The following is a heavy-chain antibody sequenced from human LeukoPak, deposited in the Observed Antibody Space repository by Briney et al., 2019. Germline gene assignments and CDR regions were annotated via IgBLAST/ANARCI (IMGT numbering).Heavy chain of an antibody. CDR2: INPNRGGT. CDR1: GYTFTGYY. D-gene: IGHD3-22*01. Sequence: ASVKVSCKASGYTFTGYYMHWVRQAPGQGLEGMGWINPNRGGTNYAEKVQGRVTMTRDTSISTAYMELSSLRSDDTAVYYCAVMQKRIVVVSDAFDIWGQGTMVTVSS. J-gene: IGHJ3*02. V-gene: IGHV1-2*02. CDR3: AVMQKRIVVVSDAFDI.